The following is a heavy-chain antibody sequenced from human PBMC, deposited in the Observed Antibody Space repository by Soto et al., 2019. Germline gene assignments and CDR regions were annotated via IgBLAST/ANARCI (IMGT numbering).Heavy chain of an antibody. D-gene: IGHD6-13*01. CDR2: ISAYNGNT. Sequence: SYKASDYTFIDYGISWMRQAPGQGLEWMGWISAYNGNTNYAQKLQGRVTMTTDTSTSTAYMELRSLRSDDTAVYYCARDHRSIAAGGTGWFDPWGQGTLVTVSS. V-gene: IGHV1-18*01. CDR3: ARDHRSIAAGGTGWFDP. CDR1: DYTFIDYG. J-gene: IGHJ5*02.